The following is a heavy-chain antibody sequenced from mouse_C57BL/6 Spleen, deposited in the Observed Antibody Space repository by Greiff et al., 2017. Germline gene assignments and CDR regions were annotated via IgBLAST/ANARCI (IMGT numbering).Heavy chain of an antibody. CDR1: GYAFSSYW. CDR3: ARELKRAMDY. J-gene: IGHJ4*01. Sequence: VKLVESGAELVKPGASVKISCKASGYAFSSYWMNWVKQRPGKGLEWIGQIYPGDGDTNYNGKFKGKATLTADKSSSTAYMQLSSLTSEDSAVYFCARELKRAMDYWGQGTSVTVSS. D-gene: IGHD1-3*01. V-gene: IGHV1-80*01. CDR2: IYPGDGDT.